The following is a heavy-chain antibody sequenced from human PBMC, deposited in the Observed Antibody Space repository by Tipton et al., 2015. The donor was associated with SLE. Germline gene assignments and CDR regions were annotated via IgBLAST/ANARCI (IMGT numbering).Heavy chain of an antibody. D-gene: IGHD4-11*01. CDR2: ISSSSSTI. V-gene: IGHV3-48*01. CDR3: ARDYSNYPYYYYYMDV. CDR1: GFTFSSYS. J-gene: IGHJ6*03. Sequence: GSLRLSCAASGFTFSSYSMNWVRQAPGKGLEWVSYISSSSSTIYYADSVKGRFTISRDNAKNSLYLQMNSLRAEDTAVYYCARDYSNYPYYYYYMDVGGKGTTVTVSS.